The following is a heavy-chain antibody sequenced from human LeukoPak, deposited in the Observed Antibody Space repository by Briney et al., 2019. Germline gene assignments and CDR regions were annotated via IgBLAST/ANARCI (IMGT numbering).Heavy chain of an antibody. V-gene: IGHV1-2*06. Sequence: ASVKVSCKASGYTFTNYYIHWVRQAPGQGLEWMGRINPNSGGTNYAQTFQGRVTMTRDTSISTAYMELSRLRSDDTAVYYCARVGYYDSSGYLDYWGQGTLVTVSS. D-gene: IGHD3-22*01. CDR1: GYTFTNYY. J-gene: IGHJ4*02. CDR2: INPNSGGT. CDR3: ARVGYYDSSGYLDY.